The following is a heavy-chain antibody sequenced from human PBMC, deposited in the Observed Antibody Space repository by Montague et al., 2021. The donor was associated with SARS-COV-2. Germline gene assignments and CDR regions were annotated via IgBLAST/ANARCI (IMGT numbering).Heavy chain of an antibody. CDR3: VRHGYGTVFLNDY. CDR2: VHYSGNI. J-gene: IGHJ4*02. D-gene: IGHD5-18*01. CDR1: GGSIKSDSNY. V-gene: IGHV4-39*01. Sequence: SETLSLTCSVSGGSIKSDSNYWGWIRQPPGKTLEWVGSVHYSGNIYYNPSLKSRVAISVDPSKNQFSLNVSSVTAADTAVYYCVRHGYGTVFLNDYWGQGTLVTVSS.